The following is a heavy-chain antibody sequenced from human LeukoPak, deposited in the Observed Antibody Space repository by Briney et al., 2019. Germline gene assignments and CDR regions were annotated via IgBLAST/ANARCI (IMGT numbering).Heavy chain of an antibody. CDR3: ARGPLADY. Sequence: SETLSLTCAVYGGSFSGYYWSWIRQPPGKGLEWIGEINHSGSTNYNPSLKSRVTISVDTSKNQFSLKLSSVTAADTAVYYCARGPLADYWGQGTLVTVSS. CDR2: INHSGST. J-gene: IGHJ4*02. V-gene: IGHV4-34*01. CDR1: GGSFSGYY.